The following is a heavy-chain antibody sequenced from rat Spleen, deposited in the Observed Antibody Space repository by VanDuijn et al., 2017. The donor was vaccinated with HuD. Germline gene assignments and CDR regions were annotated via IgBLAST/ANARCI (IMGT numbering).Heavy chain of an antibody. D-gene: IGHD4-3*01. J-gene: IGHJ2*01. CDR2: ISYGDSSGHSRT. CDR3: ARLDRRIRGFDY. Sequence: EVQLVESGGGLVQPGRSLKLSCAASGFTFSDYGVAWVRQAPTKGLEWVATISYGDSSGHSRTYYRDSVKGRFTISRDNAKSTLYLQMDSLRPEDTATYYCARLDRRIRGFDYWGQGVMVTVSS. V-gene: IGHV5-29*01. CDR1: GFTFSDYG.